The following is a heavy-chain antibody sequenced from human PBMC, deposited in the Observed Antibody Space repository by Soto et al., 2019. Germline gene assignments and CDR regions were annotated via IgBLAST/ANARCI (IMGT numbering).Heavy chain of an antibody. CDR1: GGSFSGYY. V-gene: IGHV4-34*01. CDR3: ARGRWNDVKRWFDP. J-gene: IGHJ5*02. D-gene: IGHD1-1*01. CDR2: INHSGST. Sequence: PSETLSLTCAVYGGSFSGYYWSWIRQPPGKGLEWIGEINHSGSTNYNPSLKSRVTISVDTSKNQFSLKLSSVTAADTAVYYCARGRWNDVKRWFDPWGQGTLVTVSS.